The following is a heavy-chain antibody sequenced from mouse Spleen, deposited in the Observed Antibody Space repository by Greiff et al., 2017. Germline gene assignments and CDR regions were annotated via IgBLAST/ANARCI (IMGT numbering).Heavy chain of an antibody. V-gene: IGHV5-9*04. D-gene: IGHD4-1*01. CDR2: ISSGGGNT. CDR1: GFTFSSYA. J-gene: IGHJ3*01. Sequence: EVKVVESGGGLVKLGGSLKLSCAASGFTFSSYAMSWVRQTPAKRLEWVATISSGGGNTYYPDSVKGRFTISRDNAKNTLYLQMSSLKSEDTAMYYCARASNSWFAYWGQGTLVTVSA. CDR3: ARASNSWFAY.